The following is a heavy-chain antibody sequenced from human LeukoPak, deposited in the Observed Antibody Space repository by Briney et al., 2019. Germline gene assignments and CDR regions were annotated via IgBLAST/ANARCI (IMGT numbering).Heavy chain of an antibody. CDR2: INPNSGGT. Sequence: ASVKLSCKASGYTFTGQYIHWVRQAPGQGLEWMGWINPNSGGTKYAQRFQGRVTMTRDTSISTAYMELSSLRSDDTAVYYCARDVSLAMAGYMDVWGQGTTVTVSS. CDR1: GYTFTGQY. V-gene: IGHV1-2*02. D-gene: IGHD5-18*01. J-gene: IGHJ6*02. CDR3: ARDVSLAMAGYMDV.